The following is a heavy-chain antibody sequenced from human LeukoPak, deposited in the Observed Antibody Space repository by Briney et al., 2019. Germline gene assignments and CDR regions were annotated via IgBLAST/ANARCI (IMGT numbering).Heavy chain of an antibody. CDR3: ARAIQFGGYFDY. CDR2: IYGGDTT. D-gene: IGHD2-15*01. J-gene: IGHJ4*02. V-gene: IGHV3-53*01. CDR1: GFTVSRDY. Sequence: GGSLRLSCAASGFTVSRDYMSWVRQAPGKGLEWVSVIYGGDTTYYADSVRGRFTISRDTSKNTLYLQMNSLRVDDTAVYYCARAIQFGGYFDYWGQGTLVTVSS.